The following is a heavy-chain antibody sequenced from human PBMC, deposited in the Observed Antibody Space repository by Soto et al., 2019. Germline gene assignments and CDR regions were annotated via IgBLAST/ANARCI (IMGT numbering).Heavy chain of an antibody. J-gene: IGHJ4*02. V-gene: IGHV2-5*02. CDR1: GFSLSTSGVG. CDR3: AHRPSYCSGGSCYSGFDY. Sequence: QITLKESGPTLVKPTQTLTLTCTFSGFSLSTSGVGVGWIRQPPGKALEGRALIYWDDDKRYTPSLKSRLTITKDTAKKQGVLTMTDMEPVDTALYYCAHRPSYCSGGSCYSGFDYWGQGTLVTVSS. D-gene: IGHD2-15*01. CDR2: IYWDDDK.